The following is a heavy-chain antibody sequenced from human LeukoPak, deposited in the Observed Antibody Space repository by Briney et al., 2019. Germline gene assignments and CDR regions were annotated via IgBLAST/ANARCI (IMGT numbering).Heavy chain of an antibody. Sequence: ASVKVSCKASGYTFINYGISWVRQAPGQGLEWMGWISANDGNTNYAQKLQGRVTMTRDTSMSTAYMELNSLTSDDTAVYYCARDGYYGSGSYFRRYFDYWGQGTLVTVSS. CDR2: ISANDGNT. CDR3: ARDGYYGSGSYFRRYFDY. CDR1: GYTFINYG. J-gene: IGHJ4*02. D-gene: IGHD3-10*01. V-gene: IGHV1-18*01.